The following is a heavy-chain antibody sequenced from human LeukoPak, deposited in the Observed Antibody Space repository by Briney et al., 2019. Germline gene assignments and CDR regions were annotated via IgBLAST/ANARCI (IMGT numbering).Heavy chain of an antibody. CDR1: VCTFSSYA. J-gene: IGHJ4*02. V-gene: IGHV1-69*04. CDR3: ASSVG. Sequence: SSVKVSCKSSVCTFSSYAISWVRQAPAQGLEWMGRIIPILGIANYAQKFQGRVTITADKSTSTAYMELSSLRSEDTAAYYCASSVGWGPGTLVTVSS. CDR2: IIPILGIA.